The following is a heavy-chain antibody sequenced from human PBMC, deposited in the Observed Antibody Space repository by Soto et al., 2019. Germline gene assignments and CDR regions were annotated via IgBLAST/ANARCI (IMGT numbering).Heavy chain of an antibody. Sequence: GESLKISCQCSGYTFSNFWIGWVRQLPGQGLEWMGIIYPGDHETRYSPSFLGKVTISAETSINTAYLQWSSLEASDSAFYFCARSPRSSPYFDFWGQGALVTVSS. CDR2: IYPGDHET. CDR1: GYTFSNFW. D-gene: IGHD6-13*01. V-gene: IGHV5-51*01. J-gene: IGHJ4*02. CDR3: ARSPRSSPYFDF.